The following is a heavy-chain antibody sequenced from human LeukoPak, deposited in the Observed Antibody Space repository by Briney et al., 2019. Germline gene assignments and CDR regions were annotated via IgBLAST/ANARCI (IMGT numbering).Heavy chain of an antibody. V-gene: IGHV4-59*01. D-gene: IGHD3-22*01. Sequence: SETLSLTCTVSGGSISSYYWSWIRQPPGKGLEWIGYIYYSGSTNYNPSLKSRVTISVDTSKNQFSLKLSSVTAADTAVYYCARADSSGYSPSGLLLFDYWGQGTLVTVSS. CDR2: IYYSGST. J-gene: IGHJ4*02. CDR3: ARADSSGYSPSGLLLFDY. CDR1: GGSISSYY.